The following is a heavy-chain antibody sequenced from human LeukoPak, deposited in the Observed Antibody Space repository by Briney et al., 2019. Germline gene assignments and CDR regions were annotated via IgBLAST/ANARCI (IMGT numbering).Heavy chain of an antibody. D-gene: IGHD3-10*01. CDR3: AKRGVVIRGLLVIGYHQEAYHYDF. Sequence: GGSLRLSCVVSGISLSNYAMTRVRQAPGKGLEWVSYISERGGSTTYADSVKGRFTISRDTSLNTLYLQMNNLRAEDTAVYFCAKRGVVIRGLLVIGYHQEAYHYDFWGQGVLVTVSS. J-gene: IGHJ4*02. V-gene: IGHV3-23*01. CDR1: GISLSNYA. CDR2: ISERGGST.